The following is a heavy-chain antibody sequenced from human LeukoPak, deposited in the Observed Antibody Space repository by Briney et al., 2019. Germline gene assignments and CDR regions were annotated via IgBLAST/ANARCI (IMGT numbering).Heavy chain of an antibody. V-gene: IGHV1-8*01. CDR1: GYTFTSYD. Sequence: ASVKVSCKASGYTFTSYDIIWVRHATGQGLEWMGWMNPNSGNTGYAQKLQGRVTMTRSTSISTAYMELSSLRSEDTAVYYCARGFPLKFGFVAVAGTWFDPWGQGTLVTVSS. D-gene: IGHD6-19*01. CDR3: ARGFPLKFGFVAVAGTWFDP. J-gene: IGHJ5*02. CDR2: MNPNSGNT.